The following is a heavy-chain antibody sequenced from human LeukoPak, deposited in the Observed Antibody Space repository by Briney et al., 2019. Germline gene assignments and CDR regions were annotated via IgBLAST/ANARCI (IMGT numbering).Heavy chain of an antibody. V-gene: IGHV4-4*09. CDR3: ARMTGGGLHWGYLDR. CDR1: GDSFSGSY. J-gene: IGHJ4*02. D-gene: IGHD7-27*01. Sequence: SETLSLNCSVSGDSFSGSYWSWVRQPPGKRLEWIGHISMTGDTNYSPSLRSRVTISIDTSKKQFSLKLSSVTAADTAVYYCARMTGGGLHWGYLDRWGQGTLVAVSS. CDR2: ISMTGDT.